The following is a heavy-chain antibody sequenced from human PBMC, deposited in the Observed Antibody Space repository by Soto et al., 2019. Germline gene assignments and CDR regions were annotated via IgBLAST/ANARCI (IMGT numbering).Heavy chain of an antibody. J-gene: IGHJ6*03. D-gene: IGHD3-10*01. Sequence: EVQLVESGGVLVQPGGSLRLSCAASGFTFSSHWMHWVRQAPGKGLVWVSRINSDGSRINYADSVKGRLTISRDNAKNTVYLQMNSLRAEDTAGYICARGASGRYYMDVWGKGTTVTVSS. CDR2: INSDGSRI. CDR3: ARGASGRYYMDV. V-gene: IGHV3-74*01. CDR1: GFTFSSHW.